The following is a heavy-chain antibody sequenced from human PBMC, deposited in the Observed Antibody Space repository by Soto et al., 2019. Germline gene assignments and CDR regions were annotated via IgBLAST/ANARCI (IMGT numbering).Heavy chain of an antibody. D-gene: IGHD2-8*01. Sequence: QVQLQESGPELVKPSETLSLTCTVSGGSIRSYYWSWIRQPPRKGLERIGYIYYSGSTNYNPSLKSRVTISVDTSKNQFSLKLSSVTAADTAVYYCARLYGDAFDIWGQGTMFTVSS. J-gene: IGHJ3*02. CDR3: ARLYGDAFDI. V-gene: IGHV4-59*08. CDR2: IYYSGST. CDR1: GGSIRSYY.